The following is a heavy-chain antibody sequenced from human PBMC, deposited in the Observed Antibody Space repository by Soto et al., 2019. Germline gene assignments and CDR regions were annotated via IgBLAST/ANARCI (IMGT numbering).Heavy chain of an antibody. D-gene: IGHD6-6*01. V-gene: IGHV3-30*18. Sequence: QVQMVESGGGGVQPGGSLRLSCGASGFIFSGYGMHWVRQAPGKGLEWVAVISFEASKNYYANSVEGRFTISRDNSKNTLFLQMNSLRAEDTAVYYCAKGGSSSARYFDRWGQGALVTVSS. CDR1: GFIFSGYG. J-gene: IGHJ5*02. CDR2: ISFEASKN. CDR3: AKGGSSSARYFDR.